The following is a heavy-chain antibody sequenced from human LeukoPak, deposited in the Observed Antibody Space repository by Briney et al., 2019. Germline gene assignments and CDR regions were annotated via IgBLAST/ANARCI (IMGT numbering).Heavy chain of an antibody. J-gene: IGHJ4*02. CDR3: VRVYYGGKTPSPGGH. CDR1: GYTFTDYY. V-gene: IGHV1-2*02. CDR2: INPKSGDT. D-gene: IGHD4-23*01. Sequence: ASVKVSCKASGYTFTDYYIHWVRQAPGQGLEWMGWINPKSGDTNYEQKFQGRVTMTRDTSVSTAYMELSGLRSDDTAMYYCVRVYYGGKTPSPGGHWGQGTLVTVSS.